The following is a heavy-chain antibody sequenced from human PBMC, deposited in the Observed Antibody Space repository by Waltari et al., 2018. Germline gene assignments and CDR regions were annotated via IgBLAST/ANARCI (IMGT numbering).Heavy chain of an antibody. J-gene: IGHJ5*02. V-gene: IGHV7-4-1*02. CDR1: GSIFPEPA. D-gene: IGHD2-2*01. CDR3: TREVVPAATIVVNWFDP. Sequence: QVQLVQSGSELKKPGASVKVSGKASGSIFPEPAIILLRQAPGQGLELMGWVNTNTGNPTYVQGFSGRFVFSLDTSVSTAYLQINSLKAEDTAVYYCTREVVPAATIVVNWFDPWGQGTLVTVSS. CDR2: VNTNTGNP.